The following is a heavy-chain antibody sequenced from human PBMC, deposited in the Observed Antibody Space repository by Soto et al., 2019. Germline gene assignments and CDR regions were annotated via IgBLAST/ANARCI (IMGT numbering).Heavy chain of an antibody. CDR1: GYTFTSYY. J-gene: IGHJ6*02. V-gene: IGHV1-46*01. CDR3: AREWFGESQYYYYGMDV. Sequence: ASVKVSCKASGYTFTSYYMHWVRQAPGQGLEWMGIINPSGGSTSYAQKFQGRVTMTRDTSTSTVYMELSSLRSEDTAVYYCAREWFGESQYYYYGMDVWGQGTTVTVSS. D-gene: IGHD3-10*01. CDR2: INPSGGST.